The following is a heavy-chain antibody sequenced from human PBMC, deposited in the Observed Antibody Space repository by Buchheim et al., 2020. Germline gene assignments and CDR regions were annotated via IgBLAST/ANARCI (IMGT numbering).Heavy chain of an antibody. CDR1: GASITSAGHY. V-gene: IGHV4-31*03. Sequence: QVQLRESGPGLVKPSQTLSLTCTVSGASITSAGHYWTWIRQHPGAGLEWIGYIYYSGTTLYNPSLESRVCISVDTSKHQFSLKLSYVTAADTAVYYCASSAARPYSYYMDVWGKGTT. J-gene: IGHJ6*03. CDR3: ASSAARPYSYYMDV. D-gene: IGHD2-21*01. CDR2: IYYSGTT.